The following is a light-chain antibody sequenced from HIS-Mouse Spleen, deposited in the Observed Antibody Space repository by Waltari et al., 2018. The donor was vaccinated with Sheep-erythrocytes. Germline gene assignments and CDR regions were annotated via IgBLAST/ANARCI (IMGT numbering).Light chain of an antibody. J-gene: IGLJ3*02. CDR3: AAWDDSLSGNWV. V-gene: IGLV1-47*01. CDR2: RNN. CDR1: SSNTGSNY. Sequence: QSVLTQPPSASGTPGPRVTISCSGSSSNTGSNYEYWYQQLPGTAPKLLIYRNNQRPSGVPDRFSGSKSGTSASLAISGLRSEDEADYYCAAWDDSLSGNWVFGGGTKLTVL.